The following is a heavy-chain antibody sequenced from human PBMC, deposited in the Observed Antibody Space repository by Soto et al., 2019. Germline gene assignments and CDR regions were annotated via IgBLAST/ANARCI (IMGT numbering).Heavy chain of an antibody. J-gene: IGHJ4*02. CDR2: IKSDGSER. CDR1: GFTFSNFW. CDR3: ARGVI. Sequence: EVQLVESGGGLVQPGGSLRLSCAASGFTFSNFWMSWVRQAPGKGLEWVASIKSDGSERSHVDAVRGRFSISRDNARNALYLQMNSLRADDTAVYYCARGVIWGQGSLVTVSS. V-gene: IGHV3-7*05.